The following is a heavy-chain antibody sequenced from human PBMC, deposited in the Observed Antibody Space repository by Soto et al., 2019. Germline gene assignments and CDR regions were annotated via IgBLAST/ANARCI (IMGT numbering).Heavy chain of an antibody. Sequence: PGKGLEWIGYIYNSGSTNYNPSLKSRVTISVDTSNNQFSLMLRFVIAADTAVYFFFFLAEDGIRGVRSVSAFLRNRSSDL. CDR3: FFLAEDGIRGVRSVSAFLRNRSSDL. J-gene: IGHJ2*01. D-gene: IGHD6-6*01. V-gene: IGHV4-59*01. CDR2: IYNSGST.